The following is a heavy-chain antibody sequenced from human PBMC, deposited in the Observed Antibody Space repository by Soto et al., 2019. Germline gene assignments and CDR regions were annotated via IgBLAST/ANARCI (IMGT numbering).Heavy chain of an antibody. V-gene: IGHV4-59*12. J-gene: IGHJ4*02. CDR3: VRVGVGIGNHFDS. CDR2: IHYSGRT. Sequence: SETLSLTCSVSNGSISGFYWTWIRQPPGRILEWIGYIHYSGRTDYNPSLTSRATMSVDTSKNQFSLNLKSITAADTAVYYCVRVGVGIGNHFDSWGRGTLVTVS. D-gene: IGHD1-26*01. CDR1: NGSISGFY.